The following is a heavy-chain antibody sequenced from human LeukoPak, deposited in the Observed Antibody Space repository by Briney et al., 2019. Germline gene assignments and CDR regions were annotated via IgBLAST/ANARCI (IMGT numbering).Heavy chain of an antibody. Sequence: ASVKVSCKASGYTFTGYYMHWVRQAPGQGLEWMGWINPNSGGTNYAQKFQGGVTMTRDTSISTAYMELSRLRSDDTAVYYCARDLEVGATVYYFDYWSQGTLVTVSS. CDR2: INPNSGGT. CDR1: GYTFTGYY. V-gene: IGHV1-2*02. D-gene: IGHD1-26*01. J-gene: IGHJ4*02. CDR3: ARDLEVGATVYYFDY.